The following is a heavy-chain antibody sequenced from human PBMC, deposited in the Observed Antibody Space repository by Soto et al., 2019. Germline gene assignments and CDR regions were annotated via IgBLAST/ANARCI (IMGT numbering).Heavy chain of an antibody. CDR2: IKQDGSEK. V-gene: IGHV3-7*01. CDR3: ARVGYDFWSGYYFDY. Sequence: PGGSLRLSCAASGFTFISYWMSWARQAPGKGLEWVANIKQDGSEKYYVDSAKGRFTISRDNAKNSLYLQMNSLRAEDTAVYYCARVGYDFWSGYYFDYWGQGTLVTVSS. CDR1: GFTFISYW. D-gene: IGHD3-3*01. J-gene: IGHJ4*02.